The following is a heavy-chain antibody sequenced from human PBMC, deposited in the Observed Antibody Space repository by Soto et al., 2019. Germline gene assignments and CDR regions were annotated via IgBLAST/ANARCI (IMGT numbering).Heavy chain of an antibody. CDR3: ATVDPRKEYSSSSYYYYGMDV. CDR2: FDPEDGET. CDR1: GYTLTELS. V-gene: IGHV1-24*01. D-gene: IGHD6-6*01. J-gene: IGHJ6*02. Sequence: GASVKVSCTVSGYTLTELSMHWVRQAPGKGLEWMGGFDPEDGETIYAQKFQGRVTMTEDTSTDTAYMELSSLRSEDTAVYYCATVDPRKEYSSSSYYYYGMDVWGQGTTVTVSS.